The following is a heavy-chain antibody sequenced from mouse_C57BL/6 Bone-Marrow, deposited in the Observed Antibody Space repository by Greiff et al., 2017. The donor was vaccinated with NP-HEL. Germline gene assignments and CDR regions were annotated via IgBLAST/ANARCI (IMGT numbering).Heavy chain of an antibody. CDR2: IDPENGDT. J-gene: IGHJ4*01. V-gene: IGHV14-4*01. Sequence: EVQVVESGAELVRPGASVKLSCTASGFNIKDDYMHWVKQRPEQGLEWIGWIDPENGDTEYASKFQGKATITADTSSNTAYLQLSSLTSEDTAVYYCTSYYSNYYAMDYWGQGTSVTVSS. CDR3: TSYYSNYYAMDY. CDR1: GFNIKDDY. D-gene: IGHD2-5*01.